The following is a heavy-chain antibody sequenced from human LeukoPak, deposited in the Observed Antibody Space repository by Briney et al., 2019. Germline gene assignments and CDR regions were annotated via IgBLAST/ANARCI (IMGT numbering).Heavy chain of an antibody. V-gene: IGHV1-18*01. CDR3: ARATGTWGHDGFDI. CDR1: GYTFMSHG. D-gene: IGHD3-16*01. Sequence: GASLKVSCKAYGYTFMSHGISWVRQAPGQGLEWMGWISGDSSNTNYVQGLQGRVTMTTDTSTTTAYMELRSLRSDDTAVYYCARATGTWGHDGFDIWGQGTMVTVSS. CDR2: ISGDSSNT. J-gene: IGHJ3*02.